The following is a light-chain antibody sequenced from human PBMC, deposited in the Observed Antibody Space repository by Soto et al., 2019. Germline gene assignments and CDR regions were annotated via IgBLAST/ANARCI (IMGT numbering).Light chain of an antibody. CDR1: HSVSSS. J-gene: IGKJ1*01. Sequence: EIVMTQSPATLSVSPGERATLSCRASHSVSSSLAWYQQKPGQAPRLLIYGASTRATGIPARFSGSGSGTEFTLTISSLQSEDFAVYYCQQHDNWPPWTFGQGTKVEIK. V-gene: IGKV3-15*01. CDR3: QQHDNWPPWT. CDR2: GAS.